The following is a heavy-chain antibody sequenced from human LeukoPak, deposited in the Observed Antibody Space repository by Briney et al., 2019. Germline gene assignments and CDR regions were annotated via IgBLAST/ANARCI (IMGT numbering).Heavy chain of an antibody. J-gene: IGHJ3*02. CDR1: GLTLSAYA. CDR2: ISGSGAGT. D-gene: IGHD4-17*01. Sequence: GGSLRLSCAASGLTLSAYALVWVRQAPGKGLEWVSAISGSGAGTYYADSVKGQFTISRDNSNNMLYLQMNSLRAEDTALYYCAKDPNGDYVGAFDMWGPGTMVVVSS. V-gene: IGHV3-23*01. CDR3: AKDPNGDYVGAFDM.